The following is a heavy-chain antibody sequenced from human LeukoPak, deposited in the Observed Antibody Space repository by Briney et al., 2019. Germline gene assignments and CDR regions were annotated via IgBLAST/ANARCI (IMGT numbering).Heavy chain of an antibody. CDR3: ARDRYKRKWLLWFGDAAGTADAFDI. J-gene: IGHJ3*02. CDR1: GGSISSYY. D-gene: IGHD3-10*01. V-gene: IGHV4-59*01. CDR2: IYYSGST. Sequence: SETLSLTCTVSGGSISSYYWSWIRQPPGKGLEWIGYIYYSGSTNYNPSLKSRVTISVDTSKNQFSLRLSSVTAADTAVYYCARDRYKRKWLLWFGDAAGTADAFDIWGQGTMVTVSS.